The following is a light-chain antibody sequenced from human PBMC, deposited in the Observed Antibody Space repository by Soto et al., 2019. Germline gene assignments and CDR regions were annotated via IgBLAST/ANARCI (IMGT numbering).Light chain of an antibody. CDR3: QQYDDLPVFT. J-gene: IGKJ3*01. V-gene: IGKV1-33*01. CDR1: QDISNY. CDR2: DAS. Sequence: DIQMTQSPSSLSASVGDRVTITCQASQDISNYLNWYQQKPGKAPKLLIYDASNVETGVPSRFSGSGCGTDFTFTISSLQPEDIATYYCQQYDDLPVFTFGPGTKVYIK.